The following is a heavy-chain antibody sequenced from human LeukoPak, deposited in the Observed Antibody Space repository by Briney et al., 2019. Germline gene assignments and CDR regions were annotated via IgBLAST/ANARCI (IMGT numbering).Heavy chain of an antibody. CDR1: GGSISSGGYS. Sequence: SQTLSLTCAVSGGSISSGGYSWSWIRQPPGKGLEWIGYIYHSGSTYYNPSLKSRVTISVDKSKNQFSLKLSSVTAADTAVYYCARRGWQPLAADYWGQGTLVTVSS. CDR2: IYHSGST. J-gene: IGHJ4*02. V-gene: IGHV4-30-2*01. D-gene: IGHD2-15*01. CDR3: ARRGWQPLAADY.